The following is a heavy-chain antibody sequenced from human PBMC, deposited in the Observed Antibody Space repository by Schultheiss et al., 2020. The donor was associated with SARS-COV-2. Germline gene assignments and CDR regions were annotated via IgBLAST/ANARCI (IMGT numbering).Heavy chain of an antibody. CDR1: GFTFSSYG. Sequence: GGSLRLSCAASGFTFSSYGMHWVRQAPGKGLEWVAFIRYDGSNKYYADSVKGRFTISRDNSKNTLYLQMNSLRAEDTAVYYCAKEMDSSGWFSNFDYWGQGTLVTVSS. CDR3: AKEMDSSGWFSNFDY. J-gene: IGHJ4*02. CDR2: IRYDGSNK. V-gene: IGHV3-30*02. D-gene: IGHD6-19*01.